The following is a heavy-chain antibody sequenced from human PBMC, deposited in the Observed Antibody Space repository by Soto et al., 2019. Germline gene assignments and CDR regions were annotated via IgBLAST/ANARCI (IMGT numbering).Heavy chain of an antibody. V-gene: IGHV4-39*01. Sequence: SETLSLTCTVSGGSISSSSYYWGWIRQPPGKGLEWIGSIYYSGSTYYNPSLKSRVTISVDTSKNQFSLKLGSVTAADTAVYYCAGQYYYGSGSYLLYAFDIWGQGAMVTVSS. CDR3: AGQYYYGSGSYLLYAFDI. D-gene: IGHD3-10*01. J-gene: IGHJ3*02. CDR1: GGSISSSSYY. CDR2: IYYSGST.